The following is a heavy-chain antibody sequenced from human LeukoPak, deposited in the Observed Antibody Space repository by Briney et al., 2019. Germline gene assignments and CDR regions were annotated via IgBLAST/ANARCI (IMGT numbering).Heavy chain of an antibody. CDR3: AKDQDRIAAAGTAPPDV. V-gene: IGHV3-30*18. Sequence: PGRSLRLSCAASGFTFSTYGTHWVRQAPGKGLEWVAVISYDGSNKYYADSVKGRFTISRDNSKNTLYLQMNSLRAEDTAVYYCAKDQDRIAAAGTAPPDVWGQGTTVTVSS. CDR1: GFTFSTYG. D-gene: IGHD6-13*01. J-gene: IGHJ6*02. CDR2: ISYDGSNK.